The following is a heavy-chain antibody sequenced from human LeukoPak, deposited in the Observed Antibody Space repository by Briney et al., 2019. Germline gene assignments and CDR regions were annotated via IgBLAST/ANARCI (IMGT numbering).Heavy chain of an antibody. CDR3: ARGGRGYYDSSGYYHDVMYFDY. J-gene: IGHJ4*02. CDR2: MSPNSGDT. V-gene: IGHV1-8*01. D-gene: IGHD3-22*01. Sequence: ASVKVSCKASGYTFTSYDFNWVRQATGQRPEWMGWMSPNSGDTGYAQKFQDRVTMTRNTSISTAYMELSSLRSDDTAVYYCARGGRGYYDSSGYYHDVMYFDYWGQGTLVTVSS. CDR1: GYTFTSYD.